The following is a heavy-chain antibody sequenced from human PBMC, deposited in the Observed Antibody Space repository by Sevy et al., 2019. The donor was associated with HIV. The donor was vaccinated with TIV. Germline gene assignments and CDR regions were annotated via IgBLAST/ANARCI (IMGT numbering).Heavy chain of an antibody. CDR1: GFTFSSYS. CDR2: ISGISNYI. V-gene: IGHV3-21*01. D-gene: IGHD2-2*02. CDR3: ARNSCSITNCYMGDVFDI. Sequence: GGSLRLSCAASGFTFSSYSMNWVRQAPGKGLEWVSSISGISNYIYYADSMKGRFTVSRDNARNSLYLQMNSLRAEVTAVYYCARNSCSITNCYMGDVFDIWGQGTMVTVSS. J-gene: IGHJ3*02.